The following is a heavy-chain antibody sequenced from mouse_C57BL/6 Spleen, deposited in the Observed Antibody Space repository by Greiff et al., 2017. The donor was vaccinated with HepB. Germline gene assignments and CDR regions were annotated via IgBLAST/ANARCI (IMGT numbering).Heavy chain of an antibody. D-gene: IGHD1-2*01. CDR1: GFTFSDYG. J-gene: IGHJ4*01. Sequence: EVKLMESGGGLVKPGGSLKLSCAASGFTFSDYGMHWVRQAPEKGLEWVAYISSGSSTIYYADTVKGRFTISRDNAKNTLFPQMTSLRSEDTAMYYCARRLYYAMDYWGQGTSVTVSS. CDR2: ISSGSSTI. CDR3: ARRLYYAMDY. V-gene: IGHV5-17*01.